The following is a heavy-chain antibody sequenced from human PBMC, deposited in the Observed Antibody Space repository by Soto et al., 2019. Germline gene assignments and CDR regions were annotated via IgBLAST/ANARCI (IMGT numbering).Heavy chain of an antibody. CDR3: AKLATYYYGSGSYPFDY. J-gene: IGHJ4*02. CDR2: ISYDGSNK. V-gene: IGHV3-30-3*02. CDR1: GFTFSSYA. D-gene: IGHD3-10*01. Sequence: PGGSLRLSCAASGFTFSSYAMHWVRQAPGKGLEWVAVISYDGSNKYYADSVKGRFTISRDNSKNTLYLQMNSLRAEDTAVYYFAKLATYYYGSGSYPFDYWGQGTLVTVSS.